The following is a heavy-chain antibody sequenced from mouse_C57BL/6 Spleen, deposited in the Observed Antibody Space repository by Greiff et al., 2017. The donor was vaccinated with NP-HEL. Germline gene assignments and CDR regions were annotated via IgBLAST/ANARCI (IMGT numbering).Heavy chain of an antibody. CDR2: INPSNGGT. Sequence: QVQLQQPGTELVKPGASVKLSCKASGYTFTSYWMHWVKQRPGQGLEWIGNINPSNGGTNYNEKFKSKATLTVDKSSSTAYMQLSSLTSEDSAVSYIAISSMFAGGYTICSWGHKASHTLSP. CDR1: GYTFTSYW. CDR3: AISSMFAGGYTICS. V-gene: IGHV1-53*01. J-gene: IGHJ4*01. D-gene: IGHD2-12*01.